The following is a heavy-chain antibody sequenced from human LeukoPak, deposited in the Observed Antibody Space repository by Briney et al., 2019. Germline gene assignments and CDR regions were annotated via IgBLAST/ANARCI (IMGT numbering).Heavy chain of an antibody. V-gene: IGHV3-23*01. CDR1: GFTFSSYA. Sequence: GGSLRLSCAASGFTFSSYAMSWVRQAPGKGLEWVSGIPSSGPITYYADSVKGRFTISRDNSKNTLYLQMNSLTAEDTGVYYCANRVAQHDSWGQGTLVTVSS. CDR3: ANRVAQHDS. D-gene: IGHD2-15*01. J-gene: IGHJ5*02. CDR2: IPSSGPIT.